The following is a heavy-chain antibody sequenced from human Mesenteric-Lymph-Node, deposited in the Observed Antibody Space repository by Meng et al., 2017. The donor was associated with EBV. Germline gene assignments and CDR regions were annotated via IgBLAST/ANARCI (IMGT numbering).Heavy chain of an antibody. Sequence: QLQESGPGLVKPSETLPLTCTVSGASVSSGTYYWSWMRQPPGKGLEWIGYVYYSGSTNYNPSLKSRVTISLDTSKNQFSLNLISVTAADTAVYYCVRGAAIGPRYFDSWGQGALVTVSS. CDR2: VYYSGST. CDR3: VRGAAIGPRYFDS. J-gene: IGHJ4*02. D-gene: IGHD2-2*02. V-gene: IGHV4-61*01. CDR1: GASVSSGTYY.